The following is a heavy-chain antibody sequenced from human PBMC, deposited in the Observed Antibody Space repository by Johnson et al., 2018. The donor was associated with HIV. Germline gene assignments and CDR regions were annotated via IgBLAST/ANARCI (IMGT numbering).Heavy chain of an antibody. Sequence: VQLVESGGGLVQPGGSLRLSCAASGFTFSCYDVHWVRQATGKGLEWVSPIGTAGDTYYPGSVKGRFTISRENAKNSLYLQMNSLIAVDTAVYYCAPPWSSWRGAGFAIWGQGTMVTVSS. CDR3: APPWSSWRGAGFAI. CDR1: GFTFSCYD. J-gene: IGHJ3*02. V-gene: IGHV3-13*01. D-gene: IGHD6-13*01. CDR2: IGTAGDT.